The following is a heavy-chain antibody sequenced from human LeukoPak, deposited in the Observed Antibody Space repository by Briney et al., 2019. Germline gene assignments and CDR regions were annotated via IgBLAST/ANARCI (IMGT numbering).Heavy chain of an antibody. CDR1: GFTFSTYW. CDR3: ARVQLRLGELSFDY. V-gene: IGHV3-74*01. Sequence: GGSLRLSCAASGFTFSTYWMHWVRQAPGKGLVWVSRINEHGSTTDYADSVKDRFTISRDNAKNTLYLQMNSLRAEDTAVYYCARVQLRLGELSFDYWGQGTLVTVSS. J-gene: IGHJ4*02. D-gene: IGHD3-16*02. CDR2: INEHGSTT.